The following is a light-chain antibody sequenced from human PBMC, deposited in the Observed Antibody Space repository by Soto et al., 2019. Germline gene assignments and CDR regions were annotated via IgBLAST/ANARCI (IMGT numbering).Light chain of an antibody. CDR2: NTA. CDR3: LLYYGGALV. CDR1: AGAVTSGYY. J-gene: IGLJ2*01. V-gene: IGLV7-43*01. Sequence: QAVVTQEPSLTVSPGGTVTLTCASSAGAVTSGYYPNWFQQKPGQAPRALIYNTASKHSWTPARFSGSLLGGKAALTLSGVLPEDEAEYYCLLYYGGALVFGGGTKLTVL.